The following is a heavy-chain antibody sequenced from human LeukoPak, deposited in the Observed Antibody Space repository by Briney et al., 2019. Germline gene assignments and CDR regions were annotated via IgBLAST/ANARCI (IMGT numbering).Heavy chain of an antibody. CDR1: GGSIVSYY. Sequence: WETLSLTCTVSGGSIVSYYWSWIRQPPGKGLEWIGYIYYSGSTNYNPSLKSRVTISIDTSKNQFSLKLSSVTAADTAVYYCARDAGGATRDYYVDYWGQGTLVTVSS. CDR3: ARDAGGATRDYYVDY. J-gene: IGHJ4*02. CDR2: IYYSGST. D-gene: IGHD1-1*01. V-gene: IGHV4-59*01.